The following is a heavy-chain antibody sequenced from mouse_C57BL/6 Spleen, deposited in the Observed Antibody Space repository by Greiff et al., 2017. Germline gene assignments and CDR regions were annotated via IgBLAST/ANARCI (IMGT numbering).Heavy chain of an antibody. CDR2: INYDGSST. Sequence: EVKLVESEGGLVQPGSSMKLSCTASGFTFSDYYMAWVRQVPEKGLEWVANINYDGSSTYYLDSLKSRFIISRDNAKNILYLQMSSLKSEDTATYYCARGDDEGFADWGQGTLVTVSA. V-gene: IGHV5-16*01. J-gene: IGHJ3*01. D-gene: IGHD2-12*01. CDR1: GFTFSDYY. CDR3: ARGDDEGFAD.